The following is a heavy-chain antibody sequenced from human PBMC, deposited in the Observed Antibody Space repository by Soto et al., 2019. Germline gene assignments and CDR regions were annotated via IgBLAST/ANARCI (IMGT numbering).Heavy chain of an antibody. V-gene: IGHV1-2*04. CDR3: ARSPREIVVVITTTNDNLYYFDY. J-gene: IGHJ4*02. Sequence: ASVKVSCKASGYTFTGYYMHWVRQAPGQGLEWMGWINPNSGGTNYAQKFQGWVTMTRDTSISTAYMELSRLRSDDTAVYYCARSPREIVVVITTTNDNLYYFDYWGQGTLVTVSS. D-gene: IGHD3-22*01. CDR2: INPNSGGT. CDR1: GYTFTGYY.